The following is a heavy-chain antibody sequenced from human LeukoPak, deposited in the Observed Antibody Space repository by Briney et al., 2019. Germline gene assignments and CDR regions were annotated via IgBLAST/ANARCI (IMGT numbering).Heavy chain of an antibody. Sequence: GGSRRLSCAASGFVFSNYWMSWVRQAPGKGLEWVANIKPDGTEKYYVDSLKGRFTISRDNAKNSLYLQMNSLRVEDTAVYYCARGGNSSWDYWGQGALVTVSS. J-gene: IGHJ4*02. D-gene: IGHD5-24*01. CDR1: GFVFSNYW. CDR2: IKPDGTEK. CDR3: ARGGNSSWDY. V-gene: IGHV3-7*01.